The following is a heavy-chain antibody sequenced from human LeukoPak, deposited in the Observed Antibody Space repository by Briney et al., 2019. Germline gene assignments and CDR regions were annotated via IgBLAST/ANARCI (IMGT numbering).Heavy chain of an antibody. CDR3: AKDVKTLDAFDI. Sequence: GGSLRLSCAASGFTFYSYGMSWVRQAPGKGLERVSGISGSGGTTYYADSVKGRFTITRDNSRNTAYLQMNSLRAEDTAVYYCAKDVKTLDAFDIWGRGTMVAVSS. CDR1: GFTFYSYG. CDR2: ISGSGGTT. V-gene: IGHV3-23*01. J-gene: IGHJ3*02.